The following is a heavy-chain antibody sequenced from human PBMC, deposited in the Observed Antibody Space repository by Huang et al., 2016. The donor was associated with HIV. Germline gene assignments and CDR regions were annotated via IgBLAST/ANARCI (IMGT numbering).Heavy chain of an antibody. CDR2: IMPSFGTA. CDR1: GGTFSSYA. CDR3: ARVESRRYYDSSGYYY. D-gene: IGHD3-22*01. J-gene: IGHJ4*02. Sequence: QVQLVQSGAEVKKPGSSVKVSCKASGGTFSSYAISWVRQAPGQGLEWMGGIMPSFGTANDAQKCQGRVTITADESTSTAYMELSSLRSEDTAVYYCARVESRRYYDSSGYYYWGQGTLVTVSS. V-gene: IGHV1-69*01.